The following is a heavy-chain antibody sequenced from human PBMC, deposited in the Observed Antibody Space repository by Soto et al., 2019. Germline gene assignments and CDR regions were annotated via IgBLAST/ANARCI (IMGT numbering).Heavy chain of an antibody. V-gene: IGHV4-4*02. CDR2: IYHSGST. CDR3: ASTIAAAAHDAFDI. J-gene: IGHJ3*02. CDR1: GGSISSSNW. Sequence: SETLSLTCAVSGGSISSSNWWSWVRQPPGKGLEWIGEIYHSGSTNYNPSLKSRVTISVDKSKNQFSLKLSPVTAADTAVYYCASTIAAAAHDAFDIWGQGTMVTVSS. D-gene: IGHD6-13*01.